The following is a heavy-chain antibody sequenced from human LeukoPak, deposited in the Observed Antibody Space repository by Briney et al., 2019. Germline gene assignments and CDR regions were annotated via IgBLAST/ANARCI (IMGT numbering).Heavy chain of an antibody. D-gene: IGHD5-18*01. CDR1: GFTFSNYW. Sequence: GGSLRLSCAASGFTFSNYWMSWVRQAPGKGLEWVANIKQDGSEKYYVDSVEGRFTISRDNAKNSLYLQMNSLRAEDTAVYYCARDRKAIQLWSQNWFDPWGQGTLVTVSS. J-gene: IGHJ5*02. CDR2: IKQDGSEK. CDR3: ARDRKAIQLWSQNWFDP. V-gene: IGHV3-7*03.